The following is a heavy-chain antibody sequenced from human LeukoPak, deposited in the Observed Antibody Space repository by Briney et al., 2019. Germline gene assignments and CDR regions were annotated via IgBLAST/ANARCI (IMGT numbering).Heavy chain of an antibody. Sequence: SETLTLTCTVSGGSISSSSYYWGWIRQPPGKGLEWIGYIYNSGNSNYNPSLKSRVTISVDTSKNQFSLKLSSVTAADTAVYYCARDKRANWFDPWGQGTLVTVSS. J-gene: IGHJ5*02. CDR2: IYNSGNS. CDR3: ARDKRANWFDP. CDR1: GGSISSSSYY. V-gene: IGHV4-61*01.